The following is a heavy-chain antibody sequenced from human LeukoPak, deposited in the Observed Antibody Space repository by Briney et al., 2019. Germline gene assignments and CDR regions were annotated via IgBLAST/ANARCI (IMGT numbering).Heavy chain of an antibody. J-gene: IGHJ4*02. CDR2: INPNSGGT. CDR3: ARDTITRLGSGWYY. D-gene: IGHD6-19*01. CDR1: GYTFTGYY. V-gene: IGHV1-2*02. Sequence: AASVKVSCKASGYTFTGYYMHWVRQAPGQGLEWMGWINPNSGGTNYAQKFQGRVTMTRDTSISTAYMELSRLRSDDTAVYYCARDTITRLGSGWYYWGQGTLVTVSS.